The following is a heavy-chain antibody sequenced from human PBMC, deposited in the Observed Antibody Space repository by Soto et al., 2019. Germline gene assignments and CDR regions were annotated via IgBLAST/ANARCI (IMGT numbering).Heavy chain of an antibody. CDR3: ARGCYSSSWFCY. Sequence: PSETLSLTCAVYGGSFSGYYWSWIRQPPGKGLEWIGEINHSGSTNYNPSLKSRVTISVDTSKNQFSLKLSSVTAADTAVYYCARGCYSSSWFCYWGRGTLVTVS. CDR2: INHSGST. D-gene: IGHD6-13*01. CDR1: GGSFSGYY. V-gene: IGHV4-34*01. J-gene: IGHJ4*02.